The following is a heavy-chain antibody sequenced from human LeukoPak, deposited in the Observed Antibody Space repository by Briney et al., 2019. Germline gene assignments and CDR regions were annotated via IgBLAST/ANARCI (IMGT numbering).Heavy chain of an antibody. CDR3: ARDLVGYCSGGSCYRPYYYYGMDV. CDR1: GFTFSSYA. V-gene: IGHV3-23*01. Sequence: GGSLRLSCAASGFTFSSYAMSWVRQAPGKGLDWVSVINDGGDSTYYADSVKGRFTISRDNSKNTLYLQMNSLRAEDTAVYYCARDLVGYCSGGSCYRPYYYYGMDVWGQGTTATVSS. CDR2: INDGGDST. J-gene: IGHJ6*02. D-gene: IGHD2-15*01.